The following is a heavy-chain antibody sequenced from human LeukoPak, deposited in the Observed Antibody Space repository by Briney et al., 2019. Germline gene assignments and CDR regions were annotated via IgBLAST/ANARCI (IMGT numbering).Heavy chain of an antibody. V-gene: IGHV1-2*04. CDR1: GYTFTGYY. CDR2: INPNSGGT. CDR3: AREADYYDSSGYSLRDAFDI. D-gene: IGHD3-22*01. J-gene: IGHJ3*02. Sequence: ASVKVSCKASGYTFTGYYMHWVRQAPGQGLEWMGWINPNSGGTNYAQKFQGWVTMTRDTSISTAYMELSRLRSDDTAVYYCAREADYYDSSGYSLRDAFDIWGQGTMVTVSS.